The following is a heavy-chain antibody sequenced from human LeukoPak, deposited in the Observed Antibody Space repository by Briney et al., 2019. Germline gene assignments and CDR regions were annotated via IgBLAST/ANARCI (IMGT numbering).Heavy chain of an antibody. D-gene: IGHD2-2*01. CDR2: IIPMLGEA. J-gene: IGHJ4*02. Sequence: SVKVSCKASGGTFDNYAVSWVREAPGLGLEWMGRIIPMLGEANSAQKFQDRVTITADKSTGTAYMELTNLRPDDTAVYFCARGLFGGFAAAPFDHWGQGTLVTVSP. CDR1: GGTFDNYA. CDR3: ARGLFGGFAAAPFDH. V-gene: IGHV1-69*04.